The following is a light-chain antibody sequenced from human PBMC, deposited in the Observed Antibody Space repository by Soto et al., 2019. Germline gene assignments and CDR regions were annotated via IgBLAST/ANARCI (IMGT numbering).Light chain of an antibody. V-gene: IGLV2-14*03. CDR2: DVS. J-gene: IGLJ1*01. CDR1: TSDVGNYNL. Sequence: QSALTQPASVSGFPGQSITISCTGTTSDVGNYNLVSWYQQHPGKAPKLMIFDVSRRPSGVSDRFSASKSGNTASLTISGLQAEDEADYYCSSYTSTNTLYVFGTGTKVTVL. CDR3: SSYTSTNTLYV.